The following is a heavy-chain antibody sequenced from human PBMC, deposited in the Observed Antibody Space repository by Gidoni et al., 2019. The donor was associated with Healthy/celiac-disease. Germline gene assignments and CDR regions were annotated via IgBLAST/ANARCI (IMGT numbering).Heavy chain of an antibody. CDR1: GFTFSSYD. CDR3: ARGKHSSGWYGPEFDY. CDR2: IGTAGDP. D-gene: IGHD6-19*01. V-gene: IGHV3-13*05. Sequence: EVQLVESGGGLVQPGGSLRLSCAASGFTFSSYDMHWVRQATGKGLEWVSAIGTAGDPYYPGSVKGRFTISRENAKNSLYLQMNSLRAGDTAVYYCARGKHSSGWYGPEFDYWGQGTLVTVSS. J-gene: IGHJ4*02.